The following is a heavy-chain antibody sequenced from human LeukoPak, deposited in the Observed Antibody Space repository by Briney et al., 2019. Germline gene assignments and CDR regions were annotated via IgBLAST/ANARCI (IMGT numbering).Heavy chain of an antibody. V-gene: IGHV4-39*01. CDR1: GSSISSRSHY. CDR3: ARWVTTTTTGAFDM. CDR2: MYYRGAT. D-gene: IGHD1-1*01. J-gene: IGHJ3*02. Sequence: SNTLSLTCTVPGSSISSRSHYWGWIRQPPGKGLEGIGSMYYRGATYTHHTPSVKRRDTISVDTSKNQFSLKLRSVTAADTAVYDCARWVTTTTTGAFDMWGQGTMVTVSS.